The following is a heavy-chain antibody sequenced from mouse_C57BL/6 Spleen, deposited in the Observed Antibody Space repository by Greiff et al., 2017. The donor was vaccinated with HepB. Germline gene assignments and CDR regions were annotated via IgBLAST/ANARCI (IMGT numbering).Heavy chain of an antibody. V-gene: IGHV1-64*01. CDR1: GYTFTSYW. J-gene: IGHJ1*03. CDR3: AREYYGTPYFDV. Sequence: QVQLQQSGAELVKPGASVKLSCKASGYTFTSYWMHWVKQRPGQGLEWIGMIHPNSGSTNYNEKFKSKATLTVDKSSSTAYMQLSSLTSEDSAVYYCAREYYGTPYFDVWGTGTTVTVSS. D-gene: IGHD1-1*01. CDR2: IHPNSGST.